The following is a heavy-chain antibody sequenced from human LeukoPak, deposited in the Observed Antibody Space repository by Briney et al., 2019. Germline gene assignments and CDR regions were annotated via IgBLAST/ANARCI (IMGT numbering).Heavy chain of an antibody. CDR1: GYTFTSYY. V-gene: IGHV1-46*01. CDR3: ARDQEVVAYYFDY. CDR2: TNPSGGST. J-gene: IGHJ4*02. D-gene: IGHD6-6*01. Sequence: ASVKVSCKASGYTFTSYYMHWVRQAPGQGLEWMGITNPSGGSTSYAQKFQGRVTMTRDMSTSTVYMELSSLRSEDTAVYYCARDQEVVAYYFDYWGQGTLVTVSS.